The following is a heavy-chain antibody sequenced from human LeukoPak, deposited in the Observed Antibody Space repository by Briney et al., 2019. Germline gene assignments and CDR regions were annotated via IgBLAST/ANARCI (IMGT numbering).Heavy chain of an antibody. D-gene: IGHD5-18*01. J-gene: IGHJ6*03. CDR2: IHDSGST. CDR3: ARLGMDTNYYYHYMDV. Sequence: SETLSLTCTVSGGSISSSSYYWGWLRQPPGKGLEYIGYIHDSGSTNYNPSLKSRVTISLDTSKNQFSLKLSSVTAADTAVYYCARLGMDTNYYYHYMDVWGKGTTVTVSS. CDR1: GGSISSSSYY. V-gene: IGHV4-61*05.